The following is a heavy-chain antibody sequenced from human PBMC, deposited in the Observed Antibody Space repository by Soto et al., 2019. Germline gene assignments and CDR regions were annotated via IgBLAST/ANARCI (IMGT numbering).Heavy chain of an antibody. D-gene: IGHD3-9*01. Sequence: SETLSLTCAVYGGSFSGYYWSWIRQPPGKGLEWIGEINHSGSTNYNPSLKSRVTISVDTSKNQFSLKLSSVTAADTAVYYCARGGYFDWLSPNYYGMDVWGQGTTVTSP. CDR2: INHSGST. CDR1: GGSFSGYY. CDR3: ARGGYFDWLSPNYYGMDV. V-gene: IGHV4-34*01. J-gene: IGHJ6*02.